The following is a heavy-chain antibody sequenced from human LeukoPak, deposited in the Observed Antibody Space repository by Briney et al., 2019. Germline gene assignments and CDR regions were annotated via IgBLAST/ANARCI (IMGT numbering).Heavy chain of an antibody. CDR1: GFTFSSYS. CDR2: ISSSSSYI. V-gene: IGHV3-21*01. D-gene: IGHD1-26*01. Sequence: GGSLRLSCAASGFTFSSYSMNWVRQAPGKGLEWVSSISSSSSYIYYADSVKGRFTISRDNAKNSLYLQMNSLRAEDTAVYYCARDHQMYSGSYYYDYWGQGTLVTVSS. J-gene: IGHJ4*02. CDR3: ARDHQMYSGSYYYDY.